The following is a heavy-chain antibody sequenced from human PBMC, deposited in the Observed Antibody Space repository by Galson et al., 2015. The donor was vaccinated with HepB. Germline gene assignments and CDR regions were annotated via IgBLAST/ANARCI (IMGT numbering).Heavy chain of an antibody. Sequence: SLRLSCAASGFTVSDNYMSWVRQAPGKGLDWVSVIYSGGSTFYADSVKGRFTISRDNSKNTLFLQMNDLTTEDTAVYYCARDRPLLSWGQGTLVTVSS. CDR2: IYSGGST. J-gene: IGHJ5*02. CDR1: GFTVSDNY. CDR3: ARDRPLLS. V-gene: IGHV3-53*01. D-gene: IGHD3-10*01.